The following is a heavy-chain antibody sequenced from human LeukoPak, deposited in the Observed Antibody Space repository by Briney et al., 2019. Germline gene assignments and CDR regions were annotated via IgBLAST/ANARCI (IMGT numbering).Heavy chain of an antibody. CDR3: ARALLVRNGYNYSPNYFDY. CDR1: GLTVNSNY. D-gene: IGHD5-24*01. V-gene: IGHV3-53*01. CDR2: IYSGGTT. J-gene: IGHJ4*02. Sequence: AGSLRLSCAASGLTVNSNYMNWVRQAPGKGLQWVSVIYSGGTTYYADSVKGRITISRDNSKNTLYLQMNSLRAEDTAVYYCARALLVRNGYNYSPNYFDYWGQGTLVTVSS.